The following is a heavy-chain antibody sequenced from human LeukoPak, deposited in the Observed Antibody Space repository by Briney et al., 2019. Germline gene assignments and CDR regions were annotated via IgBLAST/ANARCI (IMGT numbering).Heavy chain of an antibody. Sequence: PGGSLRLSCAASGFTFSSYSMSWVRQAPGKGLEWVSYISSSSSTIYYADSVKGRFTISRENPKNSLYLQMNTLRAEDTAVYYCARGGYSYGLDAFGIWGQGTIVTVAS. D-gene: IGHD5-18*01. CDR2: ISSSSSTI. J-gene: IGHJ3*02. CDR1: GFTFSSYS. V-gene: IGHV3-48*01. CDR3: ARGGYSYGLDAFGI.